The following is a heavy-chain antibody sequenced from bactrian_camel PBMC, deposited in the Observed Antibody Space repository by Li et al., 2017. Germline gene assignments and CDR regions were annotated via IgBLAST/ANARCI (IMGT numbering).Heavy chain of an antibody. Sequence: HVQLVESGGGSVQAGGSLRLSCTISGWTYSRYCMSWFRQAPGKECERVGRIDADGNTFYSDSVKGRFTISQDNAKRTLYLQMNSLKPDDTAMYYCAARPSEARLVVCALDPKEYNYWGQGTQVTVS. CDR3: AARPSEARLVVCALDPKEYNY. V-gene: IGHV3S6*01. D-gene: IGHD6*01. J-gene: IGHJ4*01. CDR1: GWTYSRYC. CDR2: IDADGNT.